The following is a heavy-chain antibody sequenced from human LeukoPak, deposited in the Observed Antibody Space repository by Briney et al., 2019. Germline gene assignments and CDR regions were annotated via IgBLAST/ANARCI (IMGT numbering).Heavy chain of an antibody. J-gene: IGHJ4*02. D-gene: IGHD3-3*01. Sequence: SQTLSLTCDISGDSVSSNSVAWDWIRQSPSRGLEWLGRAYFRSKWYNDYAVSVKSRISINPDASKNQFSLQLNSVTPEDTAVYYCARSQTGVAFDYWGQGTLVTVSS. CDR3: ARSQTGVAFDY. CDR1: GDSVSSNSVA. V-gene: IGHV6-1*01. CDR2: AYFRSKWYN.